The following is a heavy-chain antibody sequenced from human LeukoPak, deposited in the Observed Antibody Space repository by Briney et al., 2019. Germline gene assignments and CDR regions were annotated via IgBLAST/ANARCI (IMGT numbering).Heavy chain of an antibody. CDR3: ARETRPYNYYDILTGLNP. D-gene: IGHD3-9*01. J-gene: IGHJ5*02. CDR1: GFTFSSYG. V-gene: IGHV3-30*02. Sequence: GGSLRLSCAASGFTFSSYGMHWVRQAPGKGLEWVAFIRYDGSNKYYADSVKGRFTISRDNSKNTLCLQMNSLRAEDTAVYYCARETRPYNYYDILTGLNPWGQGTLVTVSS. CDR2: IRYDGSNK.